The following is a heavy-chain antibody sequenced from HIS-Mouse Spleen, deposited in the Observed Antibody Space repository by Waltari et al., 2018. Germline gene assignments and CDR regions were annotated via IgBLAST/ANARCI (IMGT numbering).Heavy chain of an antibody. CDR1: GGSISSSSYY. D-gene: IGHD6-13*01. J-gene: IGHJ2*01. CDR3: AREIPYSSSWYDWYFDL. V-gene: IGHV4-39*07. Sequence: QLQLQESGPGRVKPSETLSLTCTVSGGSISSSSYYWGWIRQPPGKGLEWSGSIYYSGRTYYNPSLKSRVTISVDTSKNQFSLKLSSVTAADTAVYYCAREIPYSSSWYDWYFDLWGRGTLVTVSS. CDR2: IYYSGRT.